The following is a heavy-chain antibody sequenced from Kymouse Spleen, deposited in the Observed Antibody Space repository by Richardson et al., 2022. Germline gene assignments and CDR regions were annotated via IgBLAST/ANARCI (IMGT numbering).Heavy chain of an antibody. Sequence: QVQLQQWGAGLLKPSETLSLTCAVYGGSFSGYYWSWIRQPPGKGLEWIGEINHSGSTNYNPSLKSRVTISVDTSKNQFSLKLSSVTAADTAVYYCARGGYYGSGSYYNLFDIWGQGTMVTVSS. D-gene: IGHD3-10*01. CDR2: INHSGST. V-gene: IGHV4-34*01. CDR3: ARGGYYGSGSYYNLFDI. CDR1: GGSFSGYY. J-gene: IGHJ3*02.